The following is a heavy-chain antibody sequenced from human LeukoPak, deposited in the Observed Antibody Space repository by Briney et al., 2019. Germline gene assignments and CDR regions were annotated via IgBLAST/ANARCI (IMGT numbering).Heavy chain of an antibody. J-gene: IGHJ4*02. Sequence: GGSLRLSCVASGFTFSNYAMTWVRQAPGKGLEWVSYITNSSSTIFYADSVKGRFTISRDNAKNSLYLQMSSLRAEDTAVYYCTTAKNDHWGQGTLVTVSS. CDR3: TTAKNDH. V-gene: IGHV3-48*04. CDR1: GFTFSNYA. CDR2: ITNSSSTI.